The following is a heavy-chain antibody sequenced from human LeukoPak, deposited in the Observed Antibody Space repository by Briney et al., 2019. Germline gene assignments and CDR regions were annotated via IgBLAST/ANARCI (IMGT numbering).Heavy chain of an antibody. J-gene: IGHJ4*02. CDR3: ARAWTIIAAGVRGEEFDY. CDR1: GFTFSSYW. Sequence: GGSLRLSCAASGFTFSSYWMHWVRQAPGKGLVWVSRINIDGSSSTYADSVKGRFTISRDNAKNTLYLQMNSLRAEDTAVYYCARAWTIIAAGVRGEEFDYWGQGTLVTVSS. CDR2: INIDGSSS. V-gene: IGHV3-74*01. D-gene: IGHD6-13*01.